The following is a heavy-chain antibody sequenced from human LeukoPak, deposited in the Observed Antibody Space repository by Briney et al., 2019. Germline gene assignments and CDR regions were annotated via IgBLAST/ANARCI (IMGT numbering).Heavy chain of an antibody. CDR1: GGSISSSSYY. V-gene: IGHV4-39*01. CDR3: ARAYYYDSSGYMYYFDY. J-gene: IGHJ4*02. Sequence: SETLSLTCTVSGGSISSSSYYWGWIRQPPGKGLEWIGSIYYSGSTYYNPSLKSRVTISVDTSKNQFSLKLSSVTAADTAVYYCARAYYYDSSGYMYYFDYWGQGTLVTVSS. CDR2: IYYSGST. D-gene: IGHD3-22*01.